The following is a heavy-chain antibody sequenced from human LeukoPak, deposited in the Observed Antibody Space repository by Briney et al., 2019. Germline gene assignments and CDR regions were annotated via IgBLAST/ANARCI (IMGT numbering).Heavy chain of an antibody. J-gene: IGHJ4*01. CDR1: SGSFSSSSYF. CDR2: INHSGTT. Sequence: SETLSLTCTVSSGSFSSSSYFCGWIRQPPGMGLEWIATINHSGTTYYNPSLKSRVTTSVDTSRNQFSLKLNSVTAADTAVYYCARLRGGVQLWGDWGQGALVTVSS. CDR3: ARLRGGVQLWGD. V-gene: IGHV4-39*01. D-gene: IGHD1-1*01.